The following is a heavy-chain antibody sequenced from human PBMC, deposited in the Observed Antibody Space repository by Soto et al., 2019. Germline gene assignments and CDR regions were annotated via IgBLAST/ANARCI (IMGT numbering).Heavy chain of an antibody. CDR3: AREVGITGTTGYFDY. J-gene: IGHJ4*02. CDR2: IYYSGST. V-gene: IGHV4-30-4*01. CDR1: GGSISSGDYY. Sequence: QVQLRESGPGLVKPSQTLSLTCTVSGGSISSGDYYWSWIRQPPGKGLEWIGYIYYSGSTYYNPSLKSRVTISVDTSKNQFSLKLSSVTAADTAVYYCAREVGITGTTGYFDYWGQGTLVTVSS. D-gene: IGHD1-20*01.